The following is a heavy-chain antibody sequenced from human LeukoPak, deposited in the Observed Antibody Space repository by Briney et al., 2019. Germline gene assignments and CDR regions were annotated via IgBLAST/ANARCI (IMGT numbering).Heavy chain of an antibody. CDR3: ARDNYDSSGYLIDY. Sequence: SETLSLTCAVYGGSFSGYYWSWIRQSPGKGLEWIGEINHSGSTNYNPSLKSRVTISVDTSKNQFSLKLSSVTAADTAVYYCARDNYDSSGYLIDYWGQGTLVTVSS. J-gene: IGHJ4*02. CDR1: GGSFSGYY. CDR2: INHSGST. D-gene: IGHD3-22*01. V-gene: IGHV4-34*01.